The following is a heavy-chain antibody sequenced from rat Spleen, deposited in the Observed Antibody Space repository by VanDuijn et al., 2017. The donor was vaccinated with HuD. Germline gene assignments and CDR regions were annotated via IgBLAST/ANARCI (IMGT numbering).Heavy chain of an antibody. CDR1: GFTFSDFF. Sequence: EVQLVESDGGLVQPGRSLKLSCAASGFTFSDFFMAWVRQAQAKGLEWVATISSVGTNTYYLDSVKGRFTISRVNAKRTLFLQVYSLRSDDTATYYCAGAGYLRDWYFDFWGPGTMVTVSS. CDR2: ISSVGTNT. D-gene: IGHD2-2*01. V-gene: IGHV5-29*01. CDR3: AGAGYLRDWYFDF. J-gene: IGHJ1*01.